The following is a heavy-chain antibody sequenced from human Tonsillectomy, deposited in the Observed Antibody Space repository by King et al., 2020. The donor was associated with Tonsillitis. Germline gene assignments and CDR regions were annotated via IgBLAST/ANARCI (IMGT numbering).Heavy chain of an antibody. D-gene: IGHD3-16*01. CDR2: IHFIGST. Sequence: QLQESGPGLVKPSETLSLTCTVSGDSISTYYWSWIRQPPGKGLEWIGYIHFIGSTNYNPSLESRVTISVDTSKKQISLQLRSVTAADTAVYYCARGSRQGWGSGLTFDSWGQGTLVTVSS. CDR1: GDSISTYY. CDR3: ARGSRQGWGSGLTFDS. J-gene: IGHJ4*02. V-gene: IGHV4-59*01.